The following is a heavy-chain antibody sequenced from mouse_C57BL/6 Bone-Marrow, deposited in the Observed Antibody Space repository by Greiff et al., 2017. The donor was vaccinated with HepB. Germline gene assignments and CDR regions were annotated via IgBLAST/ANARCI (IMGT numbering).Heavy chain of an antibody. V-gene: IGHV8-8*01. CDR3: ARMRDGYPSSY. CDR1: GFSLSTFGMG. Sequence: QVTLKVSGPGLLQPSQPLSLTCSFSGFSLSTFGMGVGWFRQPSGKGLEWLAHIWWDDDKYYNPALKSRLTISQDSSKNQVFLKIANVYTADTATYYCARMRDGYPSSYWGQGTLVTVSA. J-gene: IGHJ3*01. D-gene: IGHD2-3*01. CDR2: IWWDDDK.